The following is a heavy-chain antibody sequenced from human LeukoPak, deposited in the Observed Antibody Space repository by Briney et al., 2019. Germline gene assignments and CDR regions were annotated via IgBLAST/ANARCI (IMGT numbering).Heavy chain of an antibody. J-gene: IGHJ6*02. CDR1: GYTFTGSY. D-gene: IGHD2-15*01. CDR3: ARLQCSGGSGYEWATHYYYGMDV. V-gene: IGHV1-2*02. Sequence: ASVKVSCKASGYTFTGSYMNWVRQAPGQGLEGMGWISPYSGGTNYAQKLQGRVTMTTDTSISTAYMELSRLRSDDTAVYYSARLQCSGGSGYEWATHYYYGMDVWGQRAMVTVSS. CDR2: ISPYSGGT.